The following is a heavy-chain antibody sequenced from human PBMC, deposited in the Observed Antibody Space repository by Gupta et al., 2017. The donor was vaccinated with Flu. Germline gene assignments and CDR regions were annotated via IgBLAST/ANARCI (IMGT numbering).Heavy chain of an antibody. CDR2: VFYSGLT. CDR3: ARDNSALDY. V-gene: IGHV4-4*02. J-gene: IGHJ4*02. CDR1: GGSISDSDW. Sequence: SGGSISDSDWWGWVGQPPGKGLEWIGEVFYSGLTNYNPSLKSRVTIWLDKSKSQISLTLNSVTAADTAVYYCARDNSALDYWGRGIQVTVSS. D-gene: IGHD3-10*01.